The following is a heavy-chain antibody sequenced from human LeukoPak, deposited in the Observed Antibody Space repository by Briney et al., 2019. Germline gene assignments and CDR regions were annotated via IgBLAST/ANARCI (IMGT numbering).Heavy chain of an antibody. D-gene: IGHD6-19*01. CDR2: INTGNGNT. CDR3: ARVVKYSSGPLTDLLPYSFDY. J-gene: IGHJ4*02. CDR1: GYTFTKYA. V-gene: IGHV1-3*03. Sequence: ASVKVSCKASGYTFTKYAMHWVRQAPGQRLEWMGWINTGNGNTKYSEKFQGRVTITRDTSASTTYMELRSLRSEDMAVYYCARVVKYSSGPLTDLLPYSFDYWGQGTLATVSS.